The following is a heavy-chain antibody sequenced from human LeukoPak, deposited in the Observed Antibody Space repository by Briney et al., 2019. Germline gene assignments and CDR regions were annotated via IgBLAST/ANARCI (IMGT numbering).Heavy chain of an antibody. CDR3: ARRSSGWFDS. CDR1: GSSISSGDYY. D-gene: IGHD6-19*01. CDR2: IYYSGST. Sequence: SQTLSLTCTVSGSSISSGDYYWSWIRQPPGKGLEWIGYIYYSGSTYYNPSLKSRLTISVDTSKNQFSLKLSSVTAADTAVYYWARRSSGWFDSWGQGTLVTVSS. J-gene: IGHJ5*01. V-gene: IGHV4-30-4*01.